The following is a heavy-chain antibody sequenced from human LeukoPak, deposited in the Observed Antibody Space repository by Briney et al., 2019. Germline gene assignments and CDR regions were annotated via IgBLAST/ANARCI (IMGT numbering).Heavy chain of an antibody. Sequence: GESLKISCKGSGYSFTSYWIGWVRQMPGKGLEWMGIIYPGDSDTRYSPSFQGQVTISADKSLSTAYLQWSSLKASDTAMYYCARTPSYDILTGYPDYWGQGTLVTVSS. V-gene: IGHV5-51*01. D-gene: IGHD3-9*01. CDR2: IYPGDSDT. CDR3: ARTPSYDILTGYPDY. J-gene: IGHJ4*02. CDR1: GYSFTSYW.